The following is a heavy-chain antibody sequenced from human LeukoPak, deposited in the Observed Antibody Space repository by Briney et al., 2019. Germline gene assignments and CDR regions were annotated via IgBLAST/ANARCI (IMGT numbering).Heavy chain of an antibody. D-gene: IGHD3-10*01. CDR3: ARGQDGSGSYSTYDY. CDR1: GGSFSGYY. CDR2: INHSGST. Sequence: KASGTLSLTCAVYGGSFSGYYWSWIRQPPGKGLEWIGEINHSGSTNYNPSPKSRVTISVDTSKNQFSLKLSSVTAADTAVYYCARGQDGSGSYSTYDYWGQGTLVTVSS. J-gene: IGHJ4*02. V-gene: IGHV4-34*01.